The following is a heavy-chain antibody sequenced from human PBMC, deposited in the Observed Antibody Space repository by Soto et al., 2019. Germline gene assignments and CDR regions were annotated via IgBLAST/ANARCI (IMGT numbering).Heavy chain of an antibody. CDR3: AREGYYSGSGSYSPPRYYGMDV. J-gene: IGHJ6*02. Sequence: QVQLVQSGAEVKKPGASVKVSCKASGYSFTTYGISWVRQAPGQGLEWMGWISDYNGNTNYEKEFQGRVTMTTDTSTRTAYMELKSLRSDDTAVYYCAREGYYSGSGSYSPPRYYGMDVWGQGTTVTVS. CDR2: ISDYNGNT. V-gene: IGHV1-18*01. CDR1: GYSFTTYG. D-gene: IGHD3-10*01.